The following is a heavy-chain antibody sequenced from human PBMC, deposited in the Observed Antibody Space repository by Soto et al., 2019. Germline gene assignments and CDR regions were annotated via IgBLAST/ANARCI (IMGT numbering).Heavy chain of an antibody. CDR3: AKVRVGCSSTSCYGFDY. CDR2: ISGSGGST. D-gene: IGHD2-2*01. J-gene: IGHJ4*02. Sequence: EVQLLESGGGLVQPGGSLRLSCAASGFTFSSYAMSWVRQAPGKGLEWVSAISGSGGSTYYADSVKGRFTISRDNSKNPLYLQMNRLTAEDTAVYYCAKVRVGCSSTSCYGFDYWGQGTLVTVSS. CDR1: GFTFSSYA. V-gene: IGHV3-23*01.